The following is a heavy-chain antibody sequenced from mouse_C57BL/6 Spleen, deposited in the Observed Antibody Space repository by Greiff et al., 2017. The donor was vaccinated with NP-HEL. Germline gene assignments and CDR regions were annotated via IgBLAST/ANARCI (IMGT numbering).Heavy chain of an antibody. CDR2: IDPNSGGT. Sequence: QVQLQQPGAELVKPGASVKLSCKASGYTFTSYWIHWVKQRPGRGLEWIGRIDPNSGGTKYNEKFKSKATLTVDKPSSTAYMQLSSLTSEDSAVYYCARLGRQMSVEGMAMDYGGQGTSVTVSS. CDR3: ARLGRQMSVEGMAMDY. V-gene: IGHV1-72*01. J-gene: IGHJ4*01. CDR1: GYTFTSYW. D-gene: IGHD2-10*02.